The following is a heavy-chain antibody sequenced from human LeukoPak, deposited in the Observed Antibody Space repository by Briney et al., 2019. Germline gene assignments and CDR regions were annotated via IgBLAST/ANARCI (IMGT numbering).Heavy chain of an antibody. J-gene: IGHJ3*02. V-gene: IGHV5-51*04. Sequence: GESLKISCKCSGYSFTSYWIVWVRHMPGKGLEWRGIIYPGDSDTRYSPSLQGQVNISAHKPINTPSLQWSSLKASDTAMYYCARYSVVPLYAFDIWGQGTMVTVSS. D-gene: IGHD2-15*01. CDR3: ARYSVVPLYAFDI. CDR1: GYSFTSYW. CDR2: IYPGDSDT.